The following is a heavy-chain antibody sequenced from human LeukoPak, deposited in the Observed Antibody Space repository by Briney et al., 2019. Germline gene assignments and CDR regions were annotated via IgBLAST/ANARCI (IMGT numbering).Heavy chain of an antibody. Sequence: ASVKVSCKTSGYTFTDFSIHWVRQSPGQHLESMGDFNPNLSRSKSAQQFQCRVTLTADPSINTAYMELTRLTSDDAAIYYCARDAPVGEIAARSNPFGYWGQGALVTVSS. J-gene: IGHJ4*02. D-gene: IGHD6-6*01. CDR1: GYTFTDFS. CDR2: FNPNLSRS. V-gene: IGHV1-2*02. CDR3: ARDAPVGEIAARSNPFGY.